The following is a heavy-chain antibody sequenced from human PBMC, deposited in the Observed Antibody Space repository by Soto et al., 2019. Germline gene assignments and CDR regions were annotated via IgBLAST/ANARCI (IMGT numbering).Heavy chain of an antibody. Sequence: QVQLVQSGAEVKKPGSSVKVSCKASGGTVNNYAISWVRQAPGQGLEWMGGIIPLFGTANYAQKFEGRVTITADKSTDTAYIELSSLKSEDTAVYYCARLIGEGYSGTYALDYWGQGTLVTVSS. V-gene: IGHV1-69*06. CDR3: ARLIGEGYSGTYALDY. CDR1: GGTVNNYA. CDR2: IIPLFGTA. J-gene: IGHJ4*02. D-gene: IGHD1-26*01.